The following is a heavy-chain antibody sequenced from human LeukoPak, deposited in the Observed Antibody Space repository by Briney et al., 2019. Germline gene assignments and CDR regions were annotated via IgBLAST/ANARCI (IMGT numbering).Heavy chain of an antibody. V-gene: IGHV4-61*02. CDR1: GGSISSGSYY. CDR2: ICTSGST. J-gene: IGHJ6*03. D-gene: IGHD3-3*01. Sequence: SQTLSLTCTVSGGSISSGSYYWSWIRQPAGKGLEWIGRICTSGSTNYNPSLKSRVTISVDTSKNQFSLKLSSVTAADTAVYYCARAVGTIFGVVSYYYYYMDVWGKGTTVTVSS. CDR3: ARAVGTIFGVVSYYYYYMDV.